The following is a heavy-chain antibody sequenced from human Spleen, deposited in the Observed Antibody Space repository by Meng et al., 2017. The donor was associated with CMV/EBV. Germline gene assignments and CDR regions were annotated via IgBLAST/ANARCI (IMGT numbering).Heavy chain of an antibody. D-gene: IGHD6-6*01. Sequence: ASVKVSCKASGYTFTGYSLHWVRQAPGQGLEWMGWINLGSGGSNVAPKFQGRVTLTTDTSDTTAYMELRSLKFDDTAVYFCAKRGYSSSSWFDSWGQGTLVTVSS. V-gene: IGHV1-2*02. CDR1: GYTFTGYS. J-gene: IGHJ5*01. CDR2: INLGSGGS. CDR3: AKRGYSSSSWFDS.